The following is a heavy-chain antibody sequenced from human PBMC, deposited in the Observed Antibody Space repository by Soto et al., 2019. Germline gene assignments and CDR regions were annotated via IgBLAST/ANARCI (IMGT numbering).Heavy chain of an antibody. CDR1: GFTFSSYA. Sequence: PGGSLRLSCAASGFTFSSYAMHWVRQAPGKGLEWVAVISYDGSNKYYADSVKGRFTISRDNSKNTLYLQMNSLRAEDTAVYYCAREEPQDSEWGQGTLVTVSS. CDR2: ISYDGSNK. J-gene: IGHJ4*02. V-gene: IGHV3-30-3*01. D-gene: IGHD1-26*01. CDR3: AREEPQDSE.